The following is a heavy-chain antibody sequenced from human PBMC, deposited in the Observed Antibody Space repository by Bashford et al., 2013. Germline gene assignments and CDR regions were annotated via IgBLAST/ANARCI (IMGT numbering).Heavy chain of an antibody. Sequence: SETLSLTCTVSGGSITNSADYWGWIRQAPGKGLEWIGSINYSGSTFYNRSVENRVTISVDTSKNQFSLRLSSVTAADTAVYYCVRSYGGTAVIAYYGMGLWGQGTTVTVSS. J-gene: IGHJ6*02. D-gene: IGHD4-23*01. V-gene: IGHV4-39*01. CDR3: VRSYGGTAVIAYYGMGL. CDR2: INYSGST. CDR1: GGSITNSADY.